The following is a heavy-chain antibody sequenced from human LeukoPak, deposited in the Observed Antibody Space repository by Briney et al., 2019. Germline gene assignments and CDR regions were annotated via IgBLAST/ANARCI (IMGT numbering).Heavy chain of an antibody. D-gene: IGHD2-15*01. Sequence: GGSLRLSCAASGFTFSSYGMHWVRQAPGKGLEWVAFIRYDGSNKYYADSVKGRFTISRDNSKHALFLQMNSVRAEDTALYYCARYGNAFDYWGQGTLVTISS. CDR1: GFTFSSYG. J-gene: IGHJ4*02. V-gene: IGHV3-30*02. CDR2: IRYDGSNK. CDR3: ARYGNAFDY.